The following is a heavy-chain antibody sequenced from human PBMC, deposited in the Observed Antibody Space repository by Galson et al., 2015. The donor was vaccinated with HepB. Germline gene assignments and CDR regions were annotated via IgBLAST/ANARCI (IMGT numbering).Heavy chain of an antibody. Sequence: SLRLSCAASGFTFTSYGMRWVRQAPGKGLEWVAVIWYDGGSKYHAESVKGRFTISRDNSKNTLYLQMNSLRTEDTAVYYCARDLVRTQLGMDVWGQGTTVTVSS. CDR1: GFTFTSYG. CDR3: ARDLVRTQLGMDV. D-gene: IGHD3-10*01. CDR2: IWYDGGSK. J-gene: IGHJ6*02. V-gene: IGHV3-33*01.